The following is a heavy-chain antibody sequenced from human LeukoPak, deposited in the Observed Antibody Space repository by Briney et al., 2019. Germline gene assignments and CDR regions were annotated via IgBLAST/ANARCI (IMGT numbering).Heavy chain of an antibody. CDR1: GFTFNNYA. CDR3: AKDLNLGGGNSPVLRCCFDY. CDR2: ISGSGGST. V-gene: IGHV3-23*01. D-gene: IGHD4-23*01. J-gene: IGHJ4*02. Sequence: PGGSLRLSCVASGFTFNNYAMTWVRQAPGKGLEWVSAISGSGGSTYYADSVKGRFTISRDNSKNTLYLQMNSLRAEDTAVYYCAKDLNLGGGNSPVLRCCFDYWGQGTLVTVSS.